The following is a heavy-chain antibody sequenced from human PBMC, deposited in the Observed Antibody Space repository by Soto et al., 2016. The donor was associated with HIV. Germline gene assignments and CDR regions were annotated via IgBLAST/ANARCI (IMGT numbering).Heavy chain of an antibody. J-gene: IGHJ6*04. CDR2: IYYSGNT. CDR1: GVSISSGAYY. D-gene: IGHD3-9*01. Sequence: QVQLQESGPGLVKPSQTLSLTCTVSGVSISSGAYYWSWIRHHPGKGLEWIGYIYYSGNTYYNPSLKSRITISVDTSKNDFSLKVSSVTAADTAVYYCARARYYDILTARSGGMGRRGAKGTTVTGLL. V-gene: IGHV4-31*03. CDR3: ARARYYDILTARSGGMGRR.